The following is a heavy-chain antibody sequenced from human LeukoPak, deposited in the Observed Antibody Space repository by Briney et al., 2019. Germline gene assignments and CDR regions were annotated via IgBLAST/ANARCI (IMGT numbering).Heavy chain of an antibody. Sequence: ASVKVSCKASGYTFTSYGISWVRQAPGQGLEWMGWISAYNGNTNYAQKLQGRVTMTTDTSTSTAYMELRSLRSDDTAVYYCAKTEYSSSWYVWFDPWGQGTLVTVSS. CDR2: ISAYNGNT. D-gene: IGHD6-13*01. V-gene: IGHV1-18*01. CDR3: AKTEYSSSWYVWFDP. J-gene: IGHJ5*02. CDR1: GYTFTSYG.